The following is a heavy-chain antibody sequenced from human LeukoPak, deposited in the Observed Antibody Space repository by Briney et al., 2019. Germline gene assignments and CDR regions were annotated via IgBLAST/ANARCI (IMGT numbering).Heavy chain of an antibody. V-gene: IGHV4-34*01. D-gene: IGHD5-18*01. CDR1: GGSFSGYY. CDR2: INHSGST. CDR3: ARVGYSYGYIYWFDP. J-gene: IGHJ5*02. Sequence: PSETLSLTCAVYGGSFSGYYWSWIRQPPGKGLEWIGEINHSGSTNYNPSLKSRVTISVDTSKNQFSLKLSSVTAADTAVYYCARVGYSYGYIYWFDPWGQGTLVTVSS.